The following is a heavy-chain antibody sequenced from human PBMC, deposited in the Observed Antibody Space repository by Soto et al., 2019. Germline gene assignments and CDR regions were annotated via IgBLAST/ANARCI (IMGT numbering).Heavy chain of an antibody. V-gene: IGHV4-59*01. CDR1: GGSISSYY. J-gene: IGHJ4*02. CDR3: ARVSTVVVTAAFDY. D-gene: IGHD2-21*02. Sequence: SETLSLTCTVSGGSISSYYWSWIRQPPGKGLEWIGYIYYSGSTNYNPSLKSRVTISVDTSKNQFSLKLSSVTAADTAVYYCARVSTVVVTAAFDYWGQGTLVTVSS. CDR2: IYYSGST.